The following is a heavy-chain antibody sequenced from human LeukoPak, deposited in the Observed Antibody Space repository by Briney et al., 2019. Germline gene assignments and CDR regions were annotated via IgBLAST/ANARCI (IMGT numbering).Heavy chain of an antibody. V-gene: IGHV3-53*01. J-gene: IGHJ4*02. CDR1: GFTVSSNY. Sequence: PGGSLRLSCAASGFTVSSNYMNWVRQGPGKGLEWVSVITSGGNTYYADSVKGRFTTSRDNSKNTLYVQMNSLRAEDTAIYYCARGRGYRDYDRPLDYWGQGTLVTVSS. D-gene: IGHD5-12*01. CDR2: ITSGGNT. CDR3: ARGRGYRDYDRPLDY.